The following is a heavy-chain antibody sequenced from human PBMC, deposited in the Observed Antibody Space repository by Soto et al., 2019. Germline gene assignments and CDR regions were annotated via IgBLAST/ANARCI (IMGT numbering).Heavy chain of an antibody. J-gene: IGHJ4*02. CDR3: AKDWRPSSSDYFDY. Sequence: GSLRLSCGASGFTFSSFAMSWVRQAPGKGLEWVSAISGSGGSTSYADSVKGRFTISKDNSKNTLYLQMNSLRAEDTAVYYCAKDWRPSSSDYFDYWGQGTLVTVSS. D-gene: IGHD6-6*01. V-gene: IGHV3-23*01. CDR2: ISGSGGST. CDR1: GFTFSSFA.